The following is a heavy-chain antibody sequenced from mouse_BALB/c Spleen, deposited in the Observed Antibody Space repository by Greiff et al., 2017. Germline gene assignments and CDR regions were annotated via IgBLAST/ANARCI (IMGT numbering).Heavy chain of an antibody. Sequence: QVQLKESGPGLVAPSQSLSITCTVSGFSLTSYDISWIRQPPGKGLEWLGVIWTGGGTNYNSAFMSRLSISKDNSKSQVFLKMNSLQTDDTAIYYCVKGGGLRRAMDYWGQGTSVTVSS. CDR1: GFSLTSYD. D-gene: IGHD2-4*01. CDR2: IWTGGGT. V-gene: IGHV2-9-2*01. CDR3: VKGGGLRRAMDY. J-gene: IGHJ4*01.